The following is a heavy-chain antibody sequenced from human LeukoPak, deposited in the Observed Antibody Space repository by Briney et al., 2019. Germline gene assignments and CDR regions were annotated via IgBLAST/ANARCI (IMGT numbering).Heavy chain of an antibody. CDR3: ARNGTNNYFDY. Sequence: SETLSLTCAVSGYSISSGYYWGWIRQPPGKGLEWIGSIYHSGSTHYNPSLKSRVTISVDTSKNQFSLNLNSVTAADTAVYYCARNGTNNYFDYWGQGTLVTVSS. CDR1: GYSISSGYY. D-gene: IGHD2-2*01. V-gene: IGHV4-38-2*01. J-gene: IGHJ4*02. CDR2: IYHSGST.